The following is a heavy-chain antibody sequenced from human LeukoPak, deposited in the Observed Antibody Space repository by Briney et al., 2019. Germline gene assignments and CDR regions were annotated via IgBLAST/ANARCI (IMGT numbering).Heavy chain of an antibody. CDR3: ARDRSRYANDAFDF. D-gene: IGHD3-3*01. Sequence: GGSLRLSCAASGFTLSDYAMHWVRQAPGKGLEWVAVLSYGGTNKYYADSVKGRFTISRDNSKNTMFLQMNSLRAEDTAVYHCARDRSRYANDAFDFWGQGTMVTVSS. CDR2: LSYGGTNK. V-gene: IGHV3-30-3*01. J-gene: IGHJ3*01. CDR1: GFTLSDYA.